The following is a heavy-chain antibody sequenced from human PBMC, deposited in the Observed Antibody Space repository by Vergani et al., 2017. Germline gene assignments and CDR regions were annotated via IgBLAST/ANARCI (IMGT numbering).Heavy chain of an antibody. D-gene: IGHD3-22*01. CDR3: ARGRITMIEGYGMDV. V-gene: IGHV1-3*01. CDR1: GYTFTSYA. CDR2: INAGNGNT. J-gene: IGHJ6*02. Sequence: QVQLVQSGAEVKKPGASVKVSCKASGYTFTSYAMHWVRQAPGQRLEWMGWINAGNGNTKYSQKFQGRVTITRDTSASTAYMELSSLRSEDTAVYYCARGRITMIEGYGMDVWGQGTTVTVSS.